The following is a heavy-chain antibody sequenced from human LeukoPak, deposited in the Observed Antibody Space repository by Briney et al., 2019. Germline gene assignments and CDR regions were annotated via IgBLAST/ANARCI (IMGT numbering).Heavy chain of an antibody. CDR2: IDSGRST. CDR1: GFTVSSKY. J-gene: IGHJ4*02. V-gene: IGHV3-53*01. D-gene: IGHD5-12*01. CDR3: AWVHSDYDGPYFDY. Sequence: GGSLRLSCAASGFTVSSKYMSWVRRAPGKGLEWVSVIDSGRSTYYADSVKGRFTISRDNSKNTLYLQMNSLRAEDTAVYYCAWVHSDYDGPYFDYWGQGTLVTVSS.